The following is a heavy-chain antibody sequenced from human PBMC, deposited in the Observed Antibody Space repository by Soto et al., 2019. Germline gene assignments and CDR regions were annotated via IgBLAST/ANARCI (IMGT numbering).Heavy chain of an antibody. D-gene: IGHD4-17*01. CDR1: GGSISGGVYY. Sequence: QVQLQESGPGLVKPSQTLSLTCTVSGGSISGGVYYWSWIRQPPGKGLEWIGYIFDSGSSYYNPSIKSRVTISVDTSTNQFSLRLSSVTAADTAVYYCAREIIPLTTDWYFDLWGRGTLVTVSS. V-gene: IGHV4-30-4*01. J-gene: IGHJ2*01. CDR3: AREIIPLTTDWYFDL. CDR2: IFDSGSS.